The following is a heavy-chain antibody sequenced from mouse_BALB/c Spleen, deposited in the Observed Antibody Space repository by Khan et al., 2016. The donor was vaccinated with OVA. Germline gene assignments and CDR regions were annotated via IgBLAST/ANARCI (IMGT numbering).Heavy chain of an antibody. J-gene: IGHJ4*01. CDR3: ARQPYYHYNVMDY. V-gene: IGHV2-6-1*01. CDR2: MWSDGSA. Sequence: QVQLKQSGPGLVAPSQSLSITCTISGFSLTNYGVHWVRQPPGKGLEWLVLMWSDGSATYNSALKSRLTISMDNSKSQVFLKMNSLQTDDTAMYCCARQPYYHYNVMDYWGQGTSVTVSS. CDR1: GFSLTNYG. D-gene: IGHD2-10*01.